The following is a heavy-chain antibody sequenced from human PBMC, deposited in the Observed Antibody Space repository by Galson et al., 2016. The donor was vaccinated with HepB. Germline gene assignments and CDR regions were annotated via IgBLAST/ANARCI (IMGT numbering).Heavy chain of an antibody. CDR3: ARHEASNVAMRVDY. V-gene: IGHV4-59*08. Sequence: SETLSLTCTVSGGSMINHYWSWIRQPPGKGLEWIGDVYHSGSTRYNPSLKSRVTISVDTSKNQFSLQRGSVTAADTAVYFCARHEASNVAMRVDYWGQGTLVTVSS. CDR1: GGSMINHY. J-gene: IGHJ4*02. D-gene: IGHD2-2*01. CDR2: VYHSGST.